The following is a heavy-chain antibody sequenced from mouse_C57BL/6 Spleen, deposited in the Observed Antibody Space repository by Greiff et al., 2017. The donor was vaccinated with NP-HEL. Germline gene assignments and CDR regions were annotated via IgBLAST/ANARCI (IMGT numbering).Heavy chain of an antibody. CDR3: ASPLWGSSYYAMDY. D-gene: IGHD1-1*01. J-gene: IGHJ4*01. Sequence: LQQSGAELVRPGASVKMSCKASGYTFTSYNMHWVKQTPRQGLEWIGAIYPGNGDTSYNQKFKGKATLTVDKSSSTAYMQLSSLTSEDSAVYFCASPLWGSSYYAMDYWGQGTSVTVSS. CDR2: IYPGNGDT. CDR1: GYTFTSYN. V-gene: IGHV1-12*01.